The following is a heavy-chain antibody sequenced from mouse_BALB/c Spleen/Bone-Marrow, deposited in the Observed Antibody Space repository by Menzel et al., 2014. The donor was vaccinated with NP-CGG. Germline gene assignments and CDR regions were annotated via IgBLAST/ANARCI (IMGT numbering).Heavy chain of an antibody. CDR3: ARGRWYY. Sequence: EVQLQQSGPELVRPGASVKISCKTSGYTFSDYTLHWVKQSHGKSLEWIGGVNPNIGGTSYNQKFKGKASLTVNKSSTTAYMELRSLTSDDSAVYYSARGRWYYWGQGTTLTVSS. V-gene: IGHV1-22*01. CDR2: VNPNIGGT. D-gene: IGHD2-3*01. J-gene: IGHJ2*01. CDR1: GYTFSDYT.